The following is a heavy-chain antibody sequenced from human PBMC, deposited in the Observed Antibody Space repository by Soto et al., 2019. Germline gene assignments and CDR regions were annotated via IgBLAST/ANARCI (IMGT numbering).Heavy chain of an antibody. Sequence: QLQLVQSGAEVKKPGASVKISCKASGYIFSSYYMHWLRQAPGQGREWLGVLKPSGGSVTYAQKYQGRVTMTRDTSTHTVDMELCSLGSEDASVYYCAREAVNNYSDMDVWGQGNTVNVSS. CDR3: AREAVNNYSDMDV. V-gene: IGHV1-46*01. CDR2: LKPSGGSV. D-gene: IGHD2-15*01. J-gene: IGHJ6*02. CDR1: GYIFSSYY.